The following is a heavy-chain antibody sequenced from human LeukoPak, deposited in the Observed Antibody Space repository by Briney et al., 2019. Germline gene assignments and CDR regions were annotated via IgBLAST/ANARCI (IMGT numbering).Heavy chain of an antibody. CDR3: ARASSLAAAGTTDY. Sequence: SGGSRRPSCAASGFTFSDYYMSWIRQPPGKGLEWVSYISSSSTDTKYADSVKGRFTISRDNAKSSLYLQMNSLRAEDTAVYYCARASSLAAAGTTDYWGQGTLVTVSS. CDR2: ISSSSTDT. CDR1: GFTFSDYY. J-gene: IGHJ4*02. D-gene: IGHD6-13*01. V-gene: IGHV3-11*06.